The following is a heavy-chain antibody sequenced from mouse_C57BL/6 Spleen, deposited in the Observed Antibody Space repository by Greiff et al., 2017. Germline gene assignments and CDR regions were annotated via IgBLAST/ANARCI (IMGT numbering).Heavy chain of an antibody. CDR3: ARTTGYFDY. Sequence: VQLQQSGAELVRPGASVKVSCKASGYDFTNYLIEWVQQRPGQGLEWIGVINPGSGGTNYNEKFKGKATLTADKSSSTAYMQLSSLTSEDSAVYFCARTTGYFDYWGQGTTLTVSS. D-gene: IGHD4-1*01. V-gene: IGHV1-54*01. J-gene: IGHJ2*01. CDR2: INPGSGGT. CDR1: GYDFTNYL.